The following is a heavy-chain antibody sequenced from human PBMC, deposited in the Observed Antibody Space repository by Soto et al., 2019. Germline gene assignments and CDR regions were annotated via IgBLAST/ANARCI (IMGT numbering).Heavy chain of an antibody. CDR3: ARGGSSGYDPFDY. Sequence: QVQLQESGPGLVKPSETLSLTCSVSGGSISSYYWSWIRQPPGKGLEWIGYIFYSGSTNYNPPLKSRVTMSVDTSKNQFSLKLSSVTAADTAVYYCARGGSSGYDPFDYWGHGTLVTVSS. D-gene: IGHD5-12*01. CDR1: GGSISSYY. J-gene: IGHJ4*01. V-gene: IGHV4-59*01. CDR2: IFYSGST.